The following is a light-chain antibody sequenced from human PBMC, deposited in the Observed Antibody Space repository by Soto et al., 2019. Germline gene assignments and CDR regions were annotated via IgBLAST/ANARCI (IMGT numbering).Light chain of an antibody. J-gene: IGLJ2*01. V-gene: IGLV2-14*01. CDR1: SSDIGDYDY. Sequence: QSALTQPASVSGSPGQSITISCTGTSSDIGDYDYVSWYQHHPGKAPKLMLYEVSNRPSGISNRFSGSKSGNTASLTISGLQAEDEADYYCSSYTSTNTYAVFGGGTKLTVL. CDR2: EVS. CDR3: SSYTSTNTYAV.